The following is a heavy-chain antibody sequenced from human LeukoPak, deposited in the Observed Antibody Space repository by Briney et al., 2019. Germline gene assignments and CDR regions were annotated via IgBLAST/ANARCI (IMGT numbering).Heavy chain of an antibody. D-gene: IGHD3-10*01. CDR2: ISYDGSKK. CDR1: GFTFRSYD. Sequence: GGSLRLSCAASGFTFRSYDMHWVRQAPGQGLEWVAVISYDGSKKYYGDSVKGRFTISRDNSKNTLSLQMNSLRAEDTAVYYCAQEFDALDMWGQGTMVTVSS. J-gene: IGHJ3*02. CDR3: AQEFDALDM. V-gene: IGHV3-30*03.